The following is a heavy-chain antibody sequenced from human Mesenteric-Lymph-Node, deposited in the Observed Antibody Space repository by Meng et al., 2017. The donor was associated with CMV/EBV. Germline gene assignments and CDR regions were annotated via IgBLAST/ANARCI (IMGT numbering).Heavy chain of an antibody. V-gene: IGHV1-8*01. Sequence: ASVKVSCKTSGYTFTNYDIIWVRQATGQGLEWMGWMHPNNGNTGYAQKFQGRVTMTRSTSVTTAYMELSSLRSEDTAVYYCARRGLWCSSSSCYMLYAMDVWGQGTTVTVSS. CDR3: ARRGLWCSSSSCYMLYAMDV. CDR2: MHPNNGNT. CDR1: GYTFTNYD. J-gene: IGHJ6*02. D-gene: IGHD2-2*02.